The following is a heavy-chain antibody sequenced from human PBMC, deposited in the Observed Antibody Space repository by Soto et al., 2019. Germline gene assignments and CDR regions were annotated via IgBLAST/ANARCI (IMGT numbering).Heavy chain of an antibody. V-gene: IGHV3-30*18. D-gene: IGHD2-15*01. CDR2: ISYDGSNK. CDR3: AKDLYRFRSCSGGSCYFDY. J-gene: IGHJ4*02. Sequence: GGSLRLSCAASGFTFSSYGMHWVRQAPGKGLEWVAVISYDGSNKYYADSVKGRFTISRDNSKNTLYLQMNSLRAEDTAVYYCAKDLYRFRSCSGGSCYFDYWGQGTLVTVSS. CDR1: GFTFSSYG.